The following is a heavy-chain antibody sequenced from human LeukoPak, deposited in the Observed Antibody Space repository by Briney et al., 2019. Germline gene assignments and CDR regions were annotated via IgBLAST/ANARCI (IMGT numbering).Heavy chain of an antibody. V-gene: IGHV3-7*03. D-gene: IGHD6-19*01. CDR3: ARGQWRADR. Sequence: GGSLRLSCAASEFSSSNYWMTWVRQAPGKGLEWVANINQDGSEKHYVDSVKGRFTVSRDNGKDSLYLQMNSLRAEDTAAYYCARGQWRADRWGQGTLVTVSS. CDR2: INQDGSEK. J-gene: IGHJ4*02. CDR1: EFSSSNYW.